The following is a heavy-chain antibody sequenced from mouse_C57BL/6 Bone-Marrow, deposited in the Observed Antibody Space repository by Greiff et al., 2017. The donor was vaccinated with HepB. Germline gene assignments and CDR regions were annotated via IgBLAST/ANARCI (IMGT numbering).Heavy chain of an antibody. V-gene: IGHV1-80*01. D-gene: IGHD1-1*01. J-gene: IGHJ2*01. CDR3: ARAPSYYGSFDY. CDR1: GYAFSSYW. Sequence: QVHVKQSGVELVKPGASVKISCKASGYAFSSYWMNWVKQRPGKGLEWIGQIYPGDGDTNYNGKFKGKATLTADKSSSTAYMQLSSLTSEDSAVYFCARAPSYYGSFDYWGQGTTLTVSS. CDR2: IYPGDGDT.